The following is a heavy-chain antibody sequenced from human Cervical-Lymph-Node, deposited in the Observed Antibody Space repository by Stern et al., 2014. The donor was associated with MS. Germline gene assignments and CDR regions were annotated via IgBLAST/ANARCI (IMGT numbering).Heavy chain of an antibody. CDR2: ISPSNSNM. Sequence: QVQLEESGAELKKPGASVKVSCKASGYTFYTYAVTWGRQAPGRGLEWMGWISPSNSNMDFADTFRGRVTMTTYTSTSTAYMDLRSLRSDCTAIYYCARMTYSVIRSWFDPWGQGTLVTVAS. V-gene: IGHV1-18*01. CDR1: GYTFYTYA. D-gene: IGHD5/OR15-5a*01. CDR3: ARMTYSVIRSWFDP. J-gene: IGHJ5*02.